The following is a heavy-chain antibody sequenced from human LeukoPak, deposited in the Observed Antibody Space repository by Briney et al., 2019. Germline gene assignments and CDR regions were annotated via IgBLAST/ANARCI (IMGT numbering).Heavy chain of an antibody. CDR2: ITQLGNT. V-gene: IGHV4-34*01. J-gene: IGHJ4*02. Sequence: SETLSLTCTVSGGSLSSYYWSWIRQSPGEGLEWIGEITQLGNTKYNPSLKSRVTMSVDASKNQFSLNVKSVTAADTAVYYCARVGSTPAKFDYWGQGTLVTVSS. CDR3: ARVGSTPAKFDY. D-gene: IGHD2-15*01. CDR1: GGSLSSYY.